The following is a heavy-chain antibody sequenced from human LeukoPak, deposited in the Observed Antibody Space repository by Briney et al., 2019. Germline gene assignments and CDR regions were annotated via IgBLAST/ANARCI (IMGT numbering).Heavy chain of an antibody. CDR2: ISSSSSYI. CDR3: ARVYSSGWLVDY. V-gene: IGHV3-21*01. CDR1: GFTFTSYS. D-gene: IGHD6-19*01. J-gene: IGHJ4*02. Sequence: GGSPRLSCAASGFTFTSYSMNWVRQAPGKGLEWVSSISSSSSYIYYADSVKGRFTISRDNAKNSLYLQMNGLRAGDTAVYYCARVYSSGWLVDYWGQGTLVTVSS.